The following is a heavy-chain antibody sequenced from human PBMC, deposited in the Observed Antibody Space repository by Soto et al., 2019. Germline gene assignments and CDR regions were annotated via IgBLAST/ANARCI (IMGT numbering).Heavy chain of an antibody. J-gene: IGHJ4*02. CDR1: GGSFSGYY. V-gene: IGHV4-34*01. CDR2: INHSGST. D-gene: IGHD3-3*01. CDR3: ARSGDFWSGYYTDRKRYYFDY. Sequence: SETLSLTCAVYGGSFSGYYWSWIRQHPGKGLEWIGEINHSGSTNYNPSLKSRVTISVDTSKNQFSLKLSSVTAADTAVYYCARSGDFWSGYYTDRKRYYFDYWGQGTLVTVSS.